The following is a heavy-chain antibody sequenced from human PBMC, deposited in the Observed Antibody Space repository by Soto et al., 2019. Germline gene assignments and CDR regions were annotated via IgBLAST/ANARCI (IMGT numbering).Heavy chain of an antibody. CDR1: GYTFIDYY. CDR3: ARDYFDRSGLYGMDL. CDR2: INPDTDDT. J-gene: IGHJ6*02. D-gene: IGHD3-22*01. V-gene: IGHV1-2*02. Sequence: QLLQSGAEARKPGASVKVSCKASGYTFIDYYMHWVRQAPGQGLEWMGWINPDTDDTHYAQKFQGRLIMTRDTSINTVYMELSRLTSDDTAVYYCARDYFDRSGLYGMDLWGQGTTVTVSS.